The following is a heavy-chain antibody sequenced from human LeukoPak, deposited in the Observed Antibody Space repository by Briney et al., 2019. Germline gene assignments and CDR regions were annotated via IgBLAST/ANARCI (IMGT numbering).Heavy chain of an antibody. CDR1: GFTFTNAW. CDR2: IKSKTDGGTA. D-gene: IGHD4-11*01. Sequence: GGSLRLSCAASGFTFTNAWMSWVRQAPGKGLEWVGRIKSKTDGGTADYAAPVKGRFTISRDDSKNTLYLQMNSLKSEDTAVYYCSRRLYGNFVDWFDPWGQGTPVTVSS. CDR3: SRRLYGNFVDWFDP. V-gene: IGHV3-15*01. J-gene: IGHJ5*02.